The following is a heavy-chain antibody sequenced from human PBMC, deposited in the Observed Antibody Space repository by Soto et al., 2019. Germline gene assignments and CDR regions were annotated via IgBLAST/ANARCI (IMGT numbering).Heavy chain of an antibody. CDR2: TYYRSKWCN. CDR1: GDSVSSNSVT. Sequence: QVQLQQSGPGLVKPSQTLSLTCAISGDSVSSNSVTWNWIRQSPSRGLEWLGRTYYRSKWCNDYAVSVNSRITINPDTSRNQFSLQLNSVTPGDTAVYYWARGGGNWFDPWGQGALVTVSS. D-gene: IGHD3-16*01. J-gene: IGHJ5*02. CDR3: ARGGGNWFDP. V-gene: IGHV6-1*01.